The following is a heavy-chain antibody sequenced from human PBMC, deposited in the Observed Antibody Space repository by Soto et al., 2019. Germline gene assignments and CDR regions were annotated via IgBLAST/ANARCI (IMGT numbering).Heavy chain of an antibody. Sequence: ASVKVSCKSSGYTFTSYDISCVRQAPGQGLEWMGWISAYNGNTNYAQKLQGRVTMTTDTSTSTAYMELRSLRSDDTAVYYCASIVGDYYYMDVWGKGTTVTVSS. CDR2: ISAYNGNT. CDR3: ASIVGDYYYMDV. D-gene: IGHD2-15*01. V-gene: IGHV1-18*01. J-gene: IGHJ6*03. CDR1: GYTFTSYD.